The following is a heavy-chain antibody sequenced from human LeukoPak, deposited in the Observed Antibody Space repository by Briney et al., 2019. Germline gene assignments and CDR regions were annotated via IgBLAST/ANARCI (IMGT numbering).Heavy chain of an antibody. CDR2: IRYDGSNK. J-gene: IGHJ6*03. CDR3: AKGSKEVLFTRDHYMDV. CDR1: GFTFSSYS. D-gene: IGHD3-3*01. Sequence: GGSLRLSCIASGFTFSSYSMHWVRQAPGKGLEWVTFIRYDGSNKYYADSVKGRFTISRDNSKNTLYLQMNSLRAEDTAVYYCAKGSKEVLFTRDHYMDVWGKGTTVTISS. V-gene: IGHV3-30*02.